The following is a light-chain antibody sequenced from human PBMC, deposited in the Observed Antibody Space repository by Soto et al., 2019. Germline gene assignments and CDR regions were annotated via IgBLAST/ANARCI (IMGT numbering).Light chain of an antibody. CDR3: SSFTSRFTFV. Sequence: QSALTQPASVSGSPGQSIAISCTGTCSDVGAYNYVSWYQQHPGKAPKLMISEVTNRPSGVSDRCSGSKSGNTASLTISGLQAEDEADYYCSSFTSRFTFVFGTGTKVTVL. V-gene: IGLV2-14*01. CDR2: EVT. J-gene: IGLJ1*01. CDR1: CSDVGAYNY.